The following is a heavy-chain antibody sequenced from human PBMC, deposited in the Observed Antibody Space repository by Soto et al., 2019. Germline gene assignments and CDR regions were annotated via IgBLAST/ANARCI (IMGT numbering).Heavy chain of an antibody. Sequence: SETLSLTCTVSGAAPSSGGYFYTWVRQPPGKGLEWLGYIYYSGGTNYNPSLKSRVTISLDKSKSQFSLRLISVTAADTAVYYCTREQSDDNYFDPWGQGTLVTVS. J-gene: IGHJ5*02. D-gene: IGHD6-19*01. CDR1: GAAPSSGGYF. V-gene: IGHV4-61*08. CDR3: TREQSDDNYFDP. CDR2: IYYSGGT.